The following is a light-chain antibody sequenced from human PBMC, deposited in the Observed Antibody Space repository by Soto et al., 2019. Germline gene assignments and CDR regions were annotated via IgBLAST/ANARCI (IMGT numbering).Light chain of an antibody. CDR3: ATRDDGLYGPV. CDR1: SSNIGTNP. CDR2: SDN. V-gene: IGLV1-44*01. Sequence: QSVLTQPPSASGTPGQRVTISCYGSSSNIGTNPVQWYLQLPGTAPKLLIYSDNERPSGVPDRFSGSKSGTSASLAISGLQSEDEADYHCATRDDGLYGPVFGGGTKVTVL. J-gene: IGLJ3*02.